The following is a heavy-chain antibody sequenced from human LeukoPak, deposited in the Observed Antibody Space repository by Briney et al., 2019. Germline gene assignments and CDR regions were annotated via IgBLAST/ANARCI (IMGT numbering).Heavy chain of an antibody. J-gene: IGHJ6*03. CDR3: TRERVNSGYYLDMDV. Sequence: SETLSLTCSVSAYSISSGYYWGWIRQVPGMGLEWIGSIYRSGSTYYSMPLKSRLTMSVDTSKNQFSLKVNSVTAADTAVYYCTRERVNSGYYLDMDVWGKGTMVTVSS. V-gene: IGHV4-38-2*02. D-gene: IGHD3-3*01. CDR1: AYSISSGYY. CDR2: IYRSGST.